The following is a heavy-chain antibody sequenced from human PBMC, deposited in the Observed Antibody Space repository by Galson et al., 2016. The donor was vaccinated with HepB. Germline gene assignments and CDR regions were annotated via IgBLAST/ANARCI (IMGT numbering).Heavy chain of an antibody. CDR1: GFIFSVYN. CDR3: ARDDYFRLGY. V-gene: IGHV3-48*02. Sequence: SLRLSCAASGFIFSVYNMNWARKAPGKGLEWIAWITSSSDTMYYADSVKGRFTISRDNAKKALYLEMNSLRDEDTAVYYCARDDYFRLGYWGQGTLVTVSS. J-gene: IGHJ4*02. CDR2: ITSSSDTM. D-gene: IGHD3-16*01.